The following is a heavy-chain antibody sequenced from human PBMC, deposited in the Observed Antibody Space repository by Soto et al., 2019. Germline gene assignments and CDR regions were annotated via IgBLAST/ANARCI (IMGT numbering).Heavy chain of an antibody. CDR3: AGGATIFGVVISSFSYYYMDV. J-gene: IGHJ6*03. D-gene: IGHD3-3*01. Sequence: GGSLRLSCAASGFTVSSNYMSWVRQAPGKGLEWVSVIYSGGSTYYADSVKGRFTISRHNSKNTLYLQMNSLRAEDTAVYYCAGGATIFGVVISSFSYYYMDVWGKGTTVTVSS. V-gene: IGHV3-53*04. CDR1: GFTVSSNY. CDR2: IYSGGST.